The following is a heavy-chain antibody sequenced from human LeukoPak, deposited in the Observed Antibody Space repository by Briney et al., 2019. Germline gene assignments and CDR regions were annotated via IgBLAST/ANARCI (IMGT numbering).Heavy chain of an antibody. CDR1: GYTFTGYY. CDR2: INPNSGVT. D-gene: IGHD3/OR15-3a*01. CDR3: ARAYDLNTFDI. V-gene: IGHV1-2*02. J-gene: IGHJ3*02. Sequence: ASVKVSCKASGYTFTGYYTHWVRQAPGQGLEWMGWINPNSGVTNYARKFQGRVTMTRDTSISTAYMELSRLRSDDTAVYYCARAYDLNTFDIWGQGTMVPVSS.